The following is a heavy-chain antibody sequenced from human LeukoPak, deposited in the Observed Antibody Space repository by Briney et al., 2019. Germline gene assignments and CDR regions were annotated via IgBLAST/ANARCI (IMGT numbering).Heavy chain of an antibody. CDR1: GGSIAVNHYY. V-gene: IGHV4-39*02. Sequence: PSETLSLTCSVSGGSIAVNHYYWGWIRQPPGNRLEWFGIGLYTSNTYSHPSLRSRVPISVHPSKNEFSLKVNSLTAPDTAVYYCAREHRSSKYFASWGQGALMLVS. CDR3: AREHRSSKYFAS. J-gene: IGHJ4*02. CDR2: GLYTSNT. D-gene: IGHD6-6*01.